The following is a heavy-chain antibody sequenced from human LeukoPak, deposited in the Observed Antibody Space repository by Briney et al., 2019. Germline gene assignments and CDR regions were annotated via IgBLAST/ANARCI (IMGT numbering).Heavy chain of an antibody. CDR1: GGTFSSYA. D-gene: IGHD6-13*01. Sequence: ASAKVSCKASGGTFSSYAISWVRQAPGQGLEWMGGIIPIFGTANYAQKFQGRVTITTDESTSTAYMELSSLRSEDTAVYYCARVHSSHKANWFDPWGQGTLVTVSS. CDR3: ARVHSSHKANWFDP. V-gene: IGHV1-69*05. J-gene: IGHJ5*02. CDR2: IIPIFGTA.